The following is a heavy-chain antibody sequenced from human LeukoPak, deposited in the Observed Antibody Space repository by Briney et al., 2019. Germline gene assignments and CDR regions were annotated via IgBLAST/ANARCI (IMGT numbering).Heavy chain of an antibody. D-gene: IGHD2-2*01. CDR3: ARELSNYFDY. Sequence: GGSLRLSCAASGFTFSDYNMNWVRQSPEKGLEWVSSITSGTTYIYYADSVRGRFTLSRDNAKNSLYLQMNSLRAEDTAVYYCARELSNYFDYWGQGTLVTVSS. J-gene: IGHJ4*02. V-gene: IGHV3-21*01. CDR1: GFTFSDYN. CDR2: ITSGTTYI.